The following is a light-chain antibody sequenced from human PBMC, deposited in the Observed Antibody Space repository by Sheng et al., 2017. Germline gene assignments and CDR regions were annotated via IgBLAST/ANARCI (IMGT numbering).Light chain of an antibody. J-gene: IGKJ2*01. CDR2: KAS. V-gene: IGKV1-5*03. CDR3: QQYVTYPHT. Sequence: IQLTQSPPSLSASVGDRVTITCRASQTISSWLAWYQQKPGKAPKLLIYKASSLQSGVPSRFSGSGSGTEFTLTISGLQPDDFATYYCQQYVTYPHTFGQGTKLEI. CDR1: QTISSW.